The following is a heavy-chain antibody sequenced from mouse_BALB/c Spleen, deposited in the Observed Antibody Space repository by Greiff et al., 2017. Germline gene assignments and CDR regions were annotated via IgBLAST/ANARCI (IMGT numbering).Heavy chain of an antibody. CDR2: INPNNGGT. J-gene: IGHJ2*01. CDR1: GYTFTDYN. CDR3: ASYITTAFDY. D-gene: IGHD1-2*01. Sequence: VQLQQSGPELVKPGASVKIPCKASGYTFTDYNMDWVKQSHGKSLEWIGDINPNNGGTIYNQKFKGKATLTEDKSSSTAYMELRSLTSEDSAVYYWASYITTAFDYWGQGTTLTVSS. V-gene: IGHV1-18*01.